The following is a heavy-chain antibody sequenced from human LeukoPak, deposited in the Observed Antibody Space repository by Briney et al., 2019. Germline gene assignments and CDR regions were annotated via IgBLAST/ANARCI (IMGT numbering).Heavy chain of an antibody. Sequence: GGSLSLSCAASGFTFSTYAMSWVRQAPGKGLEWVSSVSTSGGDTYNADSVKGRFTISRDNHKNTLYLQKNSLRAEDTAVYYCGKGRTGYSYGYGIDSWGQGTLVTVSS. CDR2: VSTSGGDT. J-gene: IGHJ4*02. V-gene: IGHV3-23*01. CDR1: GFTFSTYA. D-gene: IGHD5-18*01. CDR3: GKGRTGYSYGYGIDS.